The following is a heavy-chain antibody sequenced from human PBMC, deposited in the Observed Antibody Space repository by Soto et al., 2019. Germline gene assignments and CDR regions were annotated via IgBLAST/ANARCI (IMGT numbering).Heavy chain of an antibody. D-gene: IGHD4-17*01. CDR2: ISYDGSNK. CDR1: GFTFSSYA. V-gene: IGHV3-30-3*01. J-gene: IGHJ6*02. CDR3: ARGGDYLNYYYGMDV. Sequence: QVQLVESGGGVVQPGRSLRLSCAASGFTFSSYAMHWVRQAPGKGLEWVAVISYDGSNKYYADSVKGRFTISRDNSKNTLYLQMNSLRAEDTAVYYCARGGDYLNYYYGMDVWGQGTTVTVSS.